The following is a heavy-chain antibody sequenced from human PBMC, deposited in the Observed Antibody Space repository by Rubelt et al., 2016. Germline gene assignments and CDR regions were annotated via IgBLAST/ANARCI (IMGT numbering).Heavy chain of an antibody. V-gene: IGHV4-39*07. J-gene: IGHJ4*02. D-gene: IGHD3-10*01. CDR3: ARDDDYYGSGSFDY. CDR2: SYYSGST. Sequence: QLQLQESGPGLVKPSETLSLTCTVSGGPISSSSYSWVWIRQPPAKGLEWIESSYYSGSTYYNPSLNMGVQVSAATPRNQWSLRLSTVTAAGTAVDYCARDDDYYGSGSFDYWGQGTLVTVSS. CDR1: GGPISSSSYS.